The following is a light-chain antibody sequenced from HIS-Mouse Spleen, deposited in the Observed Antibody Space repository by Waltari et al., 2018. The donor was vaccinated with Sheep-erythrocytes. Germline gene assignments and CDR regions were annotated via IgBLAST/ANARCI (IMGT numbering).Light chain of an antibody. J-gene: IGLJ2*01. CDR1: KLGDKY. CDR3: QAWDSSTAV. V-gene: IGLV3-1*01. Sequence: SYELTQPPSVSVSPGQTASITCSGDKLGDKYACWYQQKPGQSPVLVIYQDSKRPSGMPERFSGSNSGNTDTLTISGTQAMDEADYYCQAWDSSTAVFGGGTKLTVL. CDR2: QDS.